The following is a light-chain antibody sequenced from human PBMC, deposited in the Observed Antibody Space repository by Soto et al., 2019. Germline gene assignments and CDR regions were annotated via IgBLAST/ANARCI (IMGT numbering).Light chain of an antibody. CDR2: DAS. V-gene: IGKV1-5*01. CDR1: QTIFNW. Sequence: DIQMTQSPSTLSGSVGDRLIITSRASQTIFNWLAWYQRKPGRAPNLLIYDASSLQSGVQSTFSGSGSGTEFTLTISSLQPGDFATYYCQQYNSYHWTLSQGTKVDLK. J-gene: IGKJ1*01. CDR3: QQYNSYHWT.